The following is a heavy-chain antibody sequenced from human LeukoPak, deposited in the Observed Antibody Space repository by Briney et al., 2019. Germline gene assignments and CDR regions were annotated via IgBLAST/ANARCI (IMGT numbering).Heavy chain of an antibody. CDR1: GYTFTSYG. V-gene: IGHV1-18*01. D-gene: IGHD2-15*01. Sequence: GASVKVSCKASGYTFTSYGISWVRQAPGQGLEWMGWISAYNGNTNYAQKLQGRVTMTTDTSTSTAYMELRSLRSDDTAVYYCARDRGVVVVAARDYYYGMDVWGQGTTVTVSS. CDR2: ISAYNGNT. CDR3: ARDRGVVVVAARDYYYGMDV. J-gene: IGHJ6*02.